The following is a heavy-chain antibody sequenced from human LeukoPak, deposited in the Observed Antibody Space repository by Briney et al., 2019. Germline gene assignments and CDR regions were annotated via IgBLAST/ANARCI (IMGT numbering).Heavy chain of an antibody. V-gene: IGHV1-2*06. J-gene: IGHJ4*02. CDR2: INPNSGGT. Sequence: ASVKVSCKASGYTFTGYYMHWVRQAPGQGLDWMGRINPNSGGTNYAQKIQGRVTMTRDTSISTAYMELSRLRSDDTAVYYCARERGRPTYSSSWSYWGQGTLVTVSS. D-gene: IGHD6-13*01. CDR3: ARERGRPTYSSSWSY. CDR1: GYTFTGYY.